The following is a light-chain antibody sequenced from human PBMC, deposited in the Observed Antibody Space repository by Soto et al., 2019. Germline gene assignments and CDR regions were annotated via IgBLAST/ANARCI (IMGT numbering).Light chain of an antibody. CDR3: QQYDTLIT. V-gene: IGKV1-33*01. J-gene: IGKJ5*01. CDR2: DAS. Sequence: DIQMTQSPSSLSASVGDRVTITCQASQDISNFLNWYQQKPGKGPKVLIYDASKLETGVPSRFSGSGSGTVFTFTISSLQPEDIATYYCQQYDTLITFGQGTRLEI. CDR1: QDISNF.